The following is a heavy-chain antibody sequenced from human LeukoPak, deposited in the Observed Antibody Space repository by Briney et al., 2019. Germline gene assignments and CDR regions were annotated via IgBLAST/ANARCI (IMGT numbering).Heavy chain of an antibody. D-gene: IGHD6-13*01. CDR1: GYSFTYYY. CDR3: ASGLNSRSSSC. CDR2: INPETGGT. J-gene: IGHJ4*02. V-gene: IGHV1-2*02. Sequence: ASVKVSCKASGYSFTYYYMHWVRQAPGQGLEWMGSINPETGGTNYARKFQGRVTMTTDTTISTAYMQLSRLRSDDTAVYYCASGLNSRSSSCWGQGTRVTVSS.